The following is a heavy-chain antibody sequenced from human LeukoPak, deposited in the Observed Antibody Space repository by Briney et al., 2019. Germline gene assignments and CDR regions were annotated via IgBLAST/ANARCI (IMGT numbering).Heavy chain of an antibody. D-gene: IGHD2-15*01. CDR3: ARGEEVVAATYYYYGMDV. V-gene: IGHV3-53*04. J-gene: IGHJ6*02. Sequence: PGGSLRLSCAASGFTVSSNYMSWVRQAPGKGLEWVSVIYSGGSTYYADSVKGRFTISRHNSKNTLYLQMNSLRAEDTAVYYCARGEEVVAATYYYYGMDVWGQGTTVTVSS. CDR2: IYSGGST. CDR1: GFTVSSNY.